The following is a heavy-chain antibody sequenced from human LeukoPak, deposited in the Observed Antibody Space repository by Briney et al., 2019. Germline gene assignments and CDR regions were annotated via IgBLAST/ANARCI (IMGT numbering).Heavy chain of an antibody. CDR3: AKTKGDYEYWSGYYKYYFDY. CDR2: ITGSGGST. V-gene: IGHV3-23*01. D-gene: IGHD3-3*01. Sequence: GGSLRLSCVASGFTFTNYGMSWVRQAPGKGLEWVSAITGSGGSTYYADAVTGRFTVSRDNSENTLYLQMNSLRAEDTALYYCAKTKGDYEYWSGYYKYYFDYWGQGALVTVSS. CDR1: GFTFTNYG. J-gene: IGHJ4*02.